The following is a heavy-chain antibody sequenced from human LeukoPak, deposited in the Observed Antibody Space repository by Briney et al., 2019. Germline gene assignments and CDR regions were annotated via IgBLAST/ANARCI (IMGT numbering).Heavy chain of an antibody. CDR3: TRGSYGDYEY. Sequence: GGSLRLSCSASGFTFSTYPMNWVRQAPGKGLEWVSSIDPSSSYIYYADSVRGRFTISRNNAQNSLYLQVNSLRAEDTAVYYCTRGSYGDYEYWGQGTLVTVSS. J-gene: IGHJ4*02. CDR1: GFTFSTYP. V-gene: IGHV3-21*01. CDR2: IDPSSSYI. D-gene: IGHD4-17*01.